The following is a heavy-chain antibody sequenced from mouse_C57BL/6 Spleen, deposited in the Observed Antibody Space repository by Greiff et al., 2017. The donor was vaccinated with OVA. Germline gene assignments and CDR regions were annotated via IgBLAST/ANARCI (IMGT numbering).Heavy chain of an antibody. CDR1: GYSFTGYY. Sequence: VQLQQSGPELVKPGASVKISCKASGYSFTGYYMNWVKQSPEKSLEWIGEINPSTGGTTYNQKFKAKATLTVDKSSSKAYMQLKSLTSEDSSVYDCARNYYSNTWFAYWGQGTLVTVSA. V-gene: IGHV1-42*01. J-gene: IGHJ3*01. CDR3: ARNYYSNTWFAY. CDR2: INPSTGGT. D-gene: IGHD2-5*01.